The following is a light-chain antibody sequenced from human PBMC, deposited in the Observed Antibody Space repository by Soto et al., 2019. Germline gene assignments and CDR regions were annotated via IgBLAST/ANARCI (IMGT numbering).Light chain of an antibody. CDR2: DVS. J-gene: IGLJ1*01. Sequence: QSVLTQPPSVSGSPGQSVTISCTGTSIDVGNFDLVSWYQKHPGQAPKLLIYDVSERPSGVPDRFSGSKSGNKASLTISGLQIEDEYDYFSCSHAGSNSPYVFGSGTKVTVL. CDR3: CSHAGSNSPYV. V-gene: IGLV2-11*01. CDR1: SIDVGNFDL.